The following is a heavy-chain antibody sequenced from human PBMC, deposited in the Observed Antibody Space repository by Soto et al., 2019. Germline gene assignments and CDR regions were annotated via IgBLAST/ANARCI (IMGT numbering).Heavy chain of an antibody. CDR2: IIPMFGTA. CDR1: GGTFSTYA. Sequence: QVQLVQSGAEVKKPESSVKVSCKAPGGTFSTYAISWVRQAPGQGLEWMGGIIPMFGTANYAQRFQDIVTITADESTNTVYMELSRLRSEDTAVYFCASGIQLWLRRINNGYSGWGQGKLVTVSS. D-gene: IGHD5-18*01. CDR3: ASGIQLWLRRINNGYSG. J-gene: IGHJ4*02. V-gene: IGHV1-69*12.